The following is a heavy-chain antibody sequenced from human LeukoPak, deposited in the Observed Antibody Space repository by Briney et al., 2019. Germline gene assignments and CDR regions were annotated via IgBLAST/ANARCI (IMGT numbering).Heavy chain of an antibody. Sequence: ASVKVSCKASGYTFTGYYMHWVRQAPRQGLEWMGWINPDSGGTNFAQKFQGRVTMTRDTSISTAYMELSSLRSDDTALYYCARDRSLLTMVWFDYWGQGTLVTVSS. V-gene: IGHV1-2*02. J-gene: IGHJ4*02. D-gene: IGHD3-10*01. CDR3: ARDRSLLTMVWFDY. CDR2: INPDSGGT. CDR1: GYTFTGYY.